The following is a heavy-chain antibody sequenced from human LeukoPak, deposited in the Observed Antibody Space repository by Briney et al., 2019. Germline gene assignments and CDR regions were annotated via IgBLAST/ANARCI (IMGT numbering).Heavy chain of an antibody. D-gene: IGHD2-8*01. J-gene: IGHJ3*02. CDR3: ATLRTNGPPDGFDM. CDR1: GDSIISGSYS. V-gene: IGHV4-39*01. Sequence: SETLSLTCTVSGDSIISGSYSWVWIRQPPGKGLEYIANISYIGNTEYNPSLKSRVTISVDTSKNQFSLNLRSVTAADTAVYFCATLRTNGPPDGFDMGGQGTMVTVSS. CDR2: ISYIGNT.